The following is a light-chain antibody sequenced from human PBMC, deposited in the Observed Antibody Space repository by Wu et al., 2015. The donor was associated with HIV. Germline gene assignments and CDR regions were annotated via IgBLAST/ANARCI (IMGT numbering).Light chain of an antibody. CDR3: QQSYNSPHT. V-gene: IGKV1-39*01. J-gene: IGKJ2*01. Sequence: DIQMTQSPPFLSASVGDTVTITCRASQSVNTYLNWYQQKPGKAPKLLIYSAFTLQSGAPXRFSGSGSGTEFTLTITSPQPDDFATYYCQQSYNSPHTFGRGTKVEIK. CDR2: SAF. CDR1: QSVNTY.